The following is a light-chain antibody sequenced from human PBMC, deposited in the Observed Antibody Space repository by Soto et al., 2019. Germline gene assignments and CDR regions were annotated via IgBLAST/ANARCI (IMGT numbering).Light chain of an antibody. CDR2: DVS. CDR3: RSYTSSSTLFV. J-gene: IGLJ1*01. Sequence: QSVLTQPASVSGSPGQSIPISCTGTSSDVGGYNYVSWYQQHPAKAPKLMIYDVSNRPSGVSNRFSGSKSGNTASLTISGLQAEDEADYYCRSYTSSSTLFVFGTGTKVTVL. CDR1: SSDVGGYNY. V-gene: IGLV2-14*01.